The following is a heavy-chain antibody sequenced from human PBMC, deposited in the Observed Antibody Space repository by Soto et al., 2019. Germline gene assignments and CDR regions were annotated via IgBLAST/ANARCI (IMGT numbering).Heavy chain of an antibody. CDR2: FIPIFGTA. CDR1: GGTFSSYA. CDR3: ARERELAIFGVVTSYYYGMDV. J-gene: IGHJ6*02. V-gene: IGHV1-69*01. D-gene: IGHD3-3*01. Sequence: QVQLVQSGAEVKKPGSSVKVSCKASGGTFSSYAISWVRQAPGQGLEWMGGFIPIFGTANYAQKFQGRVTITADESTSTAYMELSSLRSEDTAVHYCARERELAIFGVVTSYYYGMDVWGQGTTVTVSS.